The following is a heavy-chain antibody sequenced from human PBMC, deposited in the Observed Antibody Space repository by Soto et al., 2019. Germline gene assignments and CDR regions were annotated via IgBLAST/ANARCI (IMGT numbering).Heavy chain of an antibody. CDR2: TYYRSKWYN. CDR1: GDSVSSNSAA. V-gene: IGHV6-1*01. D-gene: IGHD2-15*01. Sequence: PSQTLSRACAISGDSVSSNSAAWNWIRQSPSRGLEWLGRTYYRSKWYNDYAVSVKSRITINPDTSKNQFSLQLNSVTPEDTAVYYCARDPVPIGTVVAANGMDVWGQGTPVTVSS. J-gene: IGHJ6*02. CDR3: ARDPVPIGTVVAANGMDV.